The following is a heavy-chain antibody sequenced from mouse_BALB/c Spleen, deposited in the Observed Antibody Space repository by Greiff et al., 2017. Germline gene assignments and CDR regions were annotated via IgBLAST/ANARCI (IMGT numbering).Heavy chain of an antibody. Sequence: EVQRVESGAELVKPGASVKLSCTASGFNIKDTYMHWVKQRPEQGLEWIGRIDPANGNTKYDPKFQGKATITADTSSNTAYLQLSSLTSEDTAVYYCARRVLRQAWFAYWGQGTLVTVSA. J-gene: IGHJ3*01. CDR1: GFNIKDTY. CDR2: IDPANGNT. D-gene: IGHD1-2*01. CDR3: ARRVLRQAWFAY. V-gene: IGHV14-3*02.